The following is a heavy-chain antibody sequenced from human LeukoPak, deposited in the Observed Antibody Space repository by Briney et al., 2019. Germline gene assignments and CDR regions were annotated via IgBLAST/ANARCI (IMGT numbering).Heavy chain of an antibody. CDR2: IQSKTDGATT. CDR3: TPGHYSGL. Sequence: GESLRLSCTGTEFTLSKSWMRWVRQAPGKGLEWVGRIQSKTDGATTDYGAAVKGRFTISRDDLKNTLYLQMDSLKIEDTAVYYCTPGHYSGLWGQGTLVTVSS. J-gene: IGHJ4*02. V-gene: IGHV3-15*01. CDR1: EFTLSKSW. D-gene: IGHD5-12*01.